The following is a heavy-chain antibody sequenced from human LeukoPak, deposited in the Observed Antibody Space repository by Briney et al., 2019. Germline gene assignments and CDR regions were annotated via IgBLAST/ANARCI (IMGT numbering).Heavy chain of an antibody. CDR3: ARDGGDGSGYCFGY. CDR2: ICSAG. J-gene: IGHJ4*02. CDR1: GFTVSSNY. V-gene: IGHV3-23*03. Sequence: GGSLRLSCAASGFTVSSNYMSWVRQAPGKGLEWVSVICSAGSTYYGGRTNYADSVKGRFTISRDKSKNTLYLQMNSLRAEDTAVYYCARDGGDGSGYCFGYWGQGTLVTVSS. D-gene: IGHD3-22*01.